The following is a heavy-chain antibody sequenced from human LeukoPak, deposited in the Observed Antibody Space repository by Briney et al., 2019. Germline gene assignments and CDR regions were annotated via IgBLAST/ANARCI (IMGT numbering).Heavy chain of an antibody. CDR1: GYTFTDCY. D-gene: IGHD5-18*01. V-gene: IGHV1-2*06. Sequence: ASVKVSCKTSGYTFTDCYIHWVRQAPGQGLEWMGRINPNSGDPDYPQKFQGRVTMTRDTSISTAYMEMSSLTSDDTAVYYCARVAPIQLWSYYFDYWGQGTLVTVSS. CDR3: ARVAPIQLWSYYFDY. CDR2: INPNSGDP. J-gene: IGHJ4*02.